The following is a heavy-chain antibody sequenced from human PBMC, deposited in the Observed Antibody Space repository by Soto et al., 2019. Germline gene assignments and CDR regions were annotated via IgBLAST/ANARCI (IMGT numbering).Heavy chain of an antibody. V-gene: IGHV2-26*01. CDR1: GLSLNSGKLG. CDR2: IFSSDYK. Sequence: GSGPTLVNPTETLTLSCTVFGLSLNSGKLGVSWICQPSGKAVEWLAHIFSSDYKPYNTPLNSRLTISKDTTKNQPLLTMTNLNPKHPSTNHRTLKKKCSKTHCYMAPFDPWRQGTLVTVSS. CDR3: TLKKKCSKTHCYMAPFDP. D-gene: IGHD2-2*02. J-gene: IGHJ5*02.